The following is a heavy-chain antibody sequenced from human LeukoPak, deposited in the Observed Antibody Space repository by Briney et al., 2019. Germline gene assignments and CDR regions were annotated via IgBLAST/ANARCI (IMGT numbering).Heavy chain of an antibody. V-gene: IGHV3-23*01. CDR2: ISGSGGGT. CDR1: GFNFSTYA. D-gene: IGHD3-10*01. Sequence: GGSLRLSCAASGFNFSTYAMSWVRQAPGKGLEWASAISGSGGGTYDADSVKGRFTISRDNSKSTLYLQMNSLRAEDTAVYYCARRGRYYYGSGSYYNSFHFDYWGQGTLVTVSS. CDR3: ARRGRYYYGSGSYYNSFHFDY. J-gene: IGHJ4*02.